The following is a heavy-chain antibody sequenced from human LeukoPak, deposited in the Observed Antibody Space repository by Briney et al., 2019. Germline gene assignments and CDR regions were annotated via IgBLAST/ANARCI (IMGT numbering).Heavy chain of an antibody. CDR1: GFTFSSYA. Sequence: GGSLRLSCAASGFTFSSYAMHWVRQAPGKGLEWVAVISYDGSNKYYADSVKGRFTISRDNSKNTLYLQMISLRAEDTAVYYCARVFSSSGAMGTDYWGHGTLVTVSS. V-gene: IGHV3-30-3*01. J-gene: IGHJ4*01. CDR3: ARVFSSSGAMGTDY. D-gene: IGHD6-19*01. CDR2: ISYDGSNK.